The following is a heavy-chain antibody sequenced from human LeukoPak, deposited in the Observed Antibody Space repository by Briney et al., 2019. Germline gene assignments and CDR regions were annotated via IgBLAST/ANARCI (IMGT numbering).Heavy chain of an antibody. Sequence: SETLSLTCAVYGGSFSGYYWSWIRQPPGKGLEWIGEINHSGSTNYNPSLKSRVTISVDTSKNQFSLKLSSVTAADTAVYYCARPRPTKIWYGSGSLHFDYWGQGTLVTVSS. CDR1: GGSFSGYY. CDR3: ARPRPTKIWYGSGSLHFDY. J-gene: IGHJ4*02. D-gene: IGHD3-10*01. V-gene: IGHV4-34*01. CDR2: INHSGST.